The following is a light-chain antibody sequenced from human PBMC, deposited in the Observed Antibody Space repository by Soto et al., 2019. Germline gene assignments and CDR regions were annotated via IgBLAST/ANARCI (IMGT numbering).Light chain of an antibody. J-gene: IGKJ4*01. Sequence: DIVMTQSPGTLSLSPGDRATLSCRASQSVSSCLAWYQQKPGQAPRLLIYDASNRATGIPARFSGSGSGTDFTLTVSNLESEDFAVYYCQQCSNWPLTFGGGTKGDIK. CDR1: QSVSSC. CDR3: QQCSNWPLT. CDR2: DAS. V-gene: IGKV3-11*01.